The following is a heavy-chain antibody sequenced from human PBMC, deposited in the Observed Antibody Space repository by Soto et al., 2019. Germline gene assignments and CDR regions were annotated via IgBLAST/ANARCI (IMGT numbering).Heavy chain of an antibody. Sequence: SETLSLTCAVSGGSISSSNWWSWVRQPPGKGLEWIGEIYHSGSTNYNPSLKSRVTISVDKPKNQFSLKLSSVTASDTAVYYCARVVAGYCISTSCYAPYYYHGMDGWGQGTTVNVSS. CDR3: ARVVAGYCISTSCYAPYYYHGMDG. J-gene: IGHJ6*02. CDR2: IYHSGST. V-gene: IGHV4-4*02. D-gene: IGHD2-2*03. CDR1: GGSISSSNW.